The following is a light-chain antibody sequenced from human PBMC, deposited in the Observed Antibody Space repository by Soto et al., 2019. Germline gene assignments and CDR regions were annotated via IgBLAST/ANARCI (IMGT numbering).Light chain of an antibody. CDR2: GAS. Sequence: EIVLTQSPGTLSLSQGERATLSCRASQSVSSNYLAWYQQKPGQAPRPLIYGASSRATGIPDRFSGSGAGTDFTLTISRLESEDFAVYYCQQYGSSPWTFGQGTKV. CDR3: QQYGSSPWT. J-gene: IGKJ1*01. V-gene: IGKV3-20*01. CDR1: QSVSSNY.